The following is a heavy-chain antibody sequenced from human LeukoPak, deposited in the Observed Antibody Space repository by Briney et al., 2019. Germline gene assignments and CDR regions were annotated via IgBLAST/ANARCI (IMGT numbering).Heavy chain of an antibody. D-gene: IGHD5-18*01. CDR2: ISSSSSTI. Sequence: GGSLRLSCAASGFTFSSYPMNWVRQAPGKGLECVSYISSSSSTIYYAASVEGRFTISRDNAKNSLYLQMNSLRDEDTAVYYCARVRYSYGYLFDFWGQGTLVNVSS. CDR1: GFTFSSYP. CDR3: ARVRYSYGYLFDF. J-gene: IGHJ4*02. V-gene: IGHV3-48*02.